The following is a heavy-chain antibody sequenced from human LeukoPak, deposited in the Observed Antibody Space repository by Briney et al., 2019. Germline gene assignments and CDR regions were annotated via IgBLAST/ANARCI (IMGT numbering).Heavy chain of an antibody. CDR1: GYTFTSYD. CDR2: MNPNGGNT. V-gene: IGHV1-8*01. Sequence: ASVKVSCKASGYTFTSYDINWVRQATGQGLEWMGWMNPNGGNTGYAQKFQGRVTMTRSTSISTAYMELSSLRSEDTAVYYCARTPTKYCSSTSCYTSYFDYWGQGTLVTVSS. CDR3: ARTPTKYCSSTSCYTSYFDY. J-gene: IGHJ4*02. D-gene: IGHD2-2*02.